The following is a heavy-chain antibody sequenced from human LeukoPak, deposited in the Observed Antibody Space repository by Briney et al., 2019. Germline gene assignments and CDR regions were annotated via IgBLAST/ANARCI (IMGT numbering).Heavy chain of an antibody. Sequence: ASVKVSCKASGYTFTGYYMHWVRQAPGQGLEWMGWINPNSGGTNYAQKFQGRVTMTRDTSISTAYMELSRLRSDDTAVYYCARVVVWMSAFDIWGQGTMVTVSS. CDR1: GYTFTGYY. J-gene: IGHJ3*02. D-gene: IGHD2-2*01. V-gene: IGHV1-2*02. CDR2: INPNSGGT. CDR3: ARVVVWMSAFDI.